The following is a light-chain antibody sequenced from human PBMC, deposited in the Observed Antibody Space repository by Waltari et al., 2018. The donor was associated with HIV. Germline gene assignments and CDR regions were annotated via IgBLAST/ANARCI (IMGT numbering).Light chain of an antibody. CDR1: NIATKR. CDR2: DDT. Sequence: SYDLTQPPSLSVALGQPARITCGGKNIATKRVHWYQQRPGQAPVLVIYDDTHRPLTIPERFSDSNSGNTATLTISGAQAGDEADYYCQVWDTGVVFGGGTKLTVL. J-gene: IGLJ2*01. CDR3: QVWDTGVV. V-gene: IGLV3-9*01.